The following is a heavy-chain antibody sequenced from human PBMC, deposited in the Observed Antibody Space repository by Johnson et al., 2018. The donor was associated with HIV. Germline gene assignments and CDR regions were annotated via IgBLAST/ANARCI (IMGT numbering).Heavy chain of an antibody. CDR2: ISYDGSNK. J-gene: IGHJ3*02. D-gene: IGHD6-19*01. V-gene: IGHV3-30-3*01. CDR1: GFTFSSYA. CDR3: AGGSGWYSDAFDI. Sequence: QVQLLESGGGVVQPGRSLRLSCAASGFTFSSYAMHWVRQAPGKGLEWVAVISYDGSNKYYADSVKGRFTISIDNSKNTLYLQMNSLRAEDTAVYYCAGGSGWYSDAFDIWGQGTMVTVSS.